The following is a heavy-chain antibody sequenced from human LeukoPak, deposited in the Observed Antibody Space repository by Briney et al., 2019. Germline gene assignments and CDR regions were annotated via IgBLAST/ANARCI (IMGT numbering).Heavy chain of an antibody. CDR2: INPNSGGT. V-gene: IGHV1-2*02. J-gene: IGHJ4*02. CDR1: GYIFTGYY. Sequence: ASVKVSCKASGYIFTGYYMHWVRQAPGQGLEWMGWINPNSGGTNYAQKFQGRVTMTRDTPISTAYMELSRLRSDDTAVYYCARAFYDILTGYYGASWFMYWGQGTLVTVSS. CDR3: ARAFYDILTGYYGASWFMY. D-gene: IGHD3-9*01.